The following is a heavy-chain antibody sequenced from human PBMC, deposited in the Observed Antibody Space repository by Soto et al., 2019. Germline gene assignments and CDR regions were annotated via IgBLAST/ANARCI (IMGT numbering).Heavy chain of an antibody. CDR3: VRDGGYCSGGSCPHFDY. J-gene: IGHJ4*02. V-gene: IGHV3-33*01. Sequence: PGGSLRLSCAASGFTFSSYGMRWVRQAPGKGLEWVAVIWYDGSNKYYADSVKGRFTISRDNSKNTLYLQMNSLRAEDTAVYYCVRDGGYCSGGSCPHFDYWGQGSLVTVSS. CDR1: GFTFSSYG. D-gene: IGHD2-15*01. CDR2: IWYDGSNK.